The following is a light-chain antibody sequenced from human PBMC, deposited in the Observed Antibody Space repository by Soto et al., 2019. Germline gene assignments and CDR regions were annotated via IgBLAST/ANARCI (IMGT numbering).Light chain of an antibody. V-gene: IGLV1-44*01. CDR2: SNT. CDR1: SSNIGSNI. J-gene: IGLJ2*01. Sequence: QSVLTQPPSASGTPGQRVTISCSGSSSNIGSNIVNWYQQLPGTAPKLLIYSNTQRPSGVPDRFSGSKSGTSTSLAISGLQSDDEADYYCAAWDDSLNGPVFGGGTKVTVL. CDR3: AAWDDSLNGPV.